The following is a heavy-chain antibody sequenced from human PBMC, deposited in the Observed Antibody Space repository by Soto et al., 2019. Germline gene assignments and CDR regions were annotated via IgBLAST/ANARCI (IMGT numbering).Heavy chain of an antibody. Sequence: ASVKVSCKASGYTFTDYYLHWVRQAPGQGLEWMGWMNPGSGGTDYAQKFQGRVTMTRDTSITTAYMELSTLSSEDTAIYYCARFKIAARIHFDSWGQGTLVTVSS. CDR2: MNPGSGGT. CDR1: GYTFTDYY. CDR3: ARFKIAARIHFDS. V-gene: IGHV1-2*02. D-gene: IGHD6-6*01. J-gene: IGHJ4*02.